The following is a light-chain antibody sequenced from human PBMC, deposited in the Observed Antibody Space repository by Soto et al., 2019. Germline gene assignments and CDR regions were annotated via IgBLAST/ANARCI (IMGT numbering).Light chain of an antibody. Sequence: DIQMTQFPSTLSASVGDRVTITCRASQSINSWLAWYQQKPGKAPKLLIYKTSNLESGVPSRSSGGGSETEFTLTISGLQPDDFATYYCQQYSVSSRAFGQGTKVEV. CDR1: QSINSW. CDR2: KTS. CDR3: QQYSVSSRA. V-gene: IGKV1-5*03. J-gene: IGKJ1*01.